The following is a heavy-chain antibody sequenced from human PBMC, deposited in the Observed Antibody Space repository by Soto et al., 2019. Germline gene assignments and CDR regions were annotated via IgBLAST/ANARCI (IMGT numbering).Heavy chain of an antibody. D-gene: IGHD6-13*01. J-gene: IGHJ6*02. CDR3: ARPGAAGNYYYGRDV. CDR2: IYPGDSDT. CDR1: GYSFTSYW. V-gene: IGHV5-51*01. Sequence: GESLKVSCKGSGYSFTSYWIGWVRQMPGKGLEWVGIIYPGDSDTRYSPSFQGQVTISADKSISTAYLQWSSLKASATAMYYWARPGAAGNYYYGRDVWGQGTRFTVP.